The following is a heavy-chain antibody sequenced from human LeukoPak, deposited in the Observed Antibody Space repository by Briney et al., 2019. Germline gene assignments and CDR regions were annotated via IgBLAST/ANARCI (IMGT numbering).Heavy chain of an antibody. CDR2: IRSKTNSYAT. CDR3: TTDQRMLRIRLENYYGSGSYYPMDF. Sequence: QPGGSLKLSCAASGFTFSGSAMHWVRQASGKGLEWVGRIRSKTNSYATAYAASVKGRFTISRDDSTNTLYLQMNSLKTEDTAVYYCTTDQRMLRIRLENYYGSGSYYPMDFWGQGTTVTVSS. J-gene: IGHJ6*02. V-gene: IGHV3-73*01. D-gene: IGHD3-10*01. CDR1: GFTFSGSA.